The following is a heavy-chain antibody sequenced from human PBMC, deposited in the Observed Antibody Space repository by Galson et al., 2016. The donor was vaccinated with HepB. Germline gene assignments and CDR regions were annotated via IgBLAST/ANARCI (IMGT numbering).Heavy chain of an antibody. CDR2: ISGSADTT. D-gene: IGHD3-22*01. Sequence: SLRLSCAASGFTFTSYAMSWVRQAPGRGLEWVSAISGSADTTYYANSVKGRFTISRDNSKNTVYLQMNSLRVEDTAVYFCAKMQGYFDYWGQGTTVIVSS. V-gene: IGHV3-23*01. CDR1: GFTFTSYA. J-gene: IGHJ4*03. CDR3: AKMQGYFDY.